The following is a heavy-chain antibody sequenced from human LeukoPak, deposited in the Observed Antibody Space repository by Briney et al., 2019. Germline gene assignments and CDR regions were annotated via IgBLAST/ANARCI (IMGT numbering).Heavy chain of an antibody. Sequence: MPSETLSLTCAVSGGSITSNWWSWVRQPPGKGLEWIGEIYYTGNTNYNPSLKSRVTISVDKSNNQFSLNLSSVTAAGTAVYYCAKSNAWDWFDPWGQGTLVTVSS. D-gene: IGHD4-11*01. V-gene: IGHV4-4*02. CDR3: AKSNAWDWFDP. CDR2: IYYTGNT. J-gene: IGHJ5*02. CDR1: GGSITSNW.